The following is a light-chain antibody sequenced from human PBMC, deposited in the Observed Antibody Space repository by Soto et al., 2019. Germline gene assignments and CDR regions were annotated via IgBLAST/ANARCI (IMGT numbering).Light chain of an antibody. CDR1: QSVGNF. CDR2: DVS. V-gene: IGKV3-11*01. Sequence: ENVLTQSPATLSLSPGERVSLSCRASQSVGNFLAWYQHKPGQAPRLLIYDVSNRATGIPARFTGSGSGTDFTLTIRSLESEEFAVYYCQQRSNWPPTFGQGTRLEIK. CDR3: QQRSNWPPT. J-gene: IGKJ2*01.